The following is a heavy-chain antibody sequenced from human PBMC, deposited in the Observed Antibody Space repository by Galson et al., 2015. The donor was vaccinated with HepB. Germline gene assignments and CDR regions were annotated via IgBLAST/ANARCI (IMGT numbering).Heavy chain of an antibody. D-gene: IGHD2-2*01. Sequence: SLRLSCAASGFTFSNAWMNWVRQAPGKGLEWVGRIKSKTDGGTTDYAAPVKGRFTISRDDSKTTLYLQMNSLKTEDTAVYYCTTEWIVVVPRDAFDIWGQGTMVTVSS. CDR1: GFTFSNAW. CDR2: IKSKTDGGTT. J-gene: IGHJ3*02. V-gene: IGHV3-15*07. CDR3: TTEWIVVVPRDAFDI.